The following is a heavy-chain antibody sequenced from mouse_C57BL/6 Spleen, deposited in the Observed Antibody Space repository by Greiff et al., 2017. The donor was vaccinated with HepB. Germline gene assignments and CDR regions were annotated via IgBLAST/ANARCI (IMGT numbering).Heavy chain of an antibody. CDR2: IDPETGGT. J-gene: IGHJ3*01. Sequence: QVHVKQSGAELVRPGASVTLSCKASGYTFTDYEMHWVKQTPVHGLEWIGAIDPETGGTAYNQKFKGKAILTADKSSSTAYMELRSLTSEDSAVYYCTRDGITSPYWGQGTLVTVSA. V-gene: IGHV1-15*01. CDR3: TRDGITSPY. D-gene: IGHD1-1*01. CDR1: GYTFTDYE.